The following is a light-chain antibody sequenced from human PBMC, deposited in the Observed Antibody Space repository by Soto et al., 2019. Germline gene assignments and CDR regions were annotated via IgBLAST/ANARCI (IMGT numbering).Light chain of an antibody. CDR2: EVS. CDR3: SSYTSSILYV. J-gene: IGLJ1*01. Sequence: QSALTQPASVSGSPGQSITISCTGTSSDVGGYNYVSWYQQHPGKAPKLMIYEVSNWPSGVSNRFSGSKSGNTASLTISGLQAEDEADYYCSSYTSSILYVFGTGTKLTVL. CDR1: SSDVGGYNY. V-gene: IGLV2-14*01.